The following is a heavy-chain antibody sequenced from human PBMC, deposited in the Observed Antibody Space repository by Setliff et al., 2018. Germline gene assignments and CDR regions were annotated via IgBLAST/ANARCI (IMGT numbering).Heavy chain of an antibody. Sequence: SVKVSCKASGFTFTSSAVQWVRQARGQRLEWIGWIVVGSGNTNYAQKFQERVTITRDMSTSTAYMELSSLRSEDTAVHYCAADPHYYDSSGYYTYWGQGTLVTVSS. D-gene: IGHD3-22*01. CDR2: IVVGSGNT. V-gene: IGHV1-58*01. J-gene: IGHJ4*02. CDR1: GFTFTSSA. CDR3: AADPHYYDSSGYYTY.